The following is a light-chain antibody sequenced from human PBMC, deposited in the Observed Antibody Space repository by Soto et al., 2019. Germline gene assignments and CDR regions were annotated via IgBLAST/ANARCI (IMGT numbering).Light chain of an antibody. Sequence: QSALTQPASVSGSPGQSITISCTGTSSDVGNYNLVSWYQQYPGKALKLMIYEGGKRPSGVSNRFSGSKSGNTASLTISGLQAEDEADYYCCSFALRSTLIFGGGTKVTVL. CDR2: EGG. CDR1: SSDVGNYNL. V-gene: IGLV2-23*01. CDR3: CSFALRSTLI. J-gene: IGLJ2*01.